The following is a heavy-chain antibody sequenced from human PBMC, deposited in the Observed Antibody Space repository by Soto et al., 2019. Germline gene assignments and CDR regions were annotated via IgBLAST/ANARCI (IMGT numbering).Heavy chain of an antibody. J-gene: IGHJ5*02. V-gene: IGHV3-33*01. D-gene: IGHD3-22*01. Sequence: QVQLVESGGGVVQPGRSLRLSCAASGFTFSSYGMHWVRQAPGKGLEWVAVIWYDGSNKYYADSVKGRFTISRDNSKNTLYLQMNSLSAEHTPVYYGARGDPVILSSGYPQYNWFDPWGKVTLVTVSS. CDR1: GFTFSSYG. CDR2: IWYDGSNK. CDR3: ARGDPVILSSGYPQYNWFDP.